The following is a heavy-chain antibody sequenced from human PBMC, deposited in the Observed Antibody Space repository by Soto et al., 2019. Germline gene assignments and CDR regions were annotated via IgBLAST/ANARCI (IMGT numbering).Heavy chain of an antibody. CDR1: GFTFSSYW. V-gene: IGHV3-7*03. Sequence: GGSLRLSCAASGFTFSSYWMSWVRQAPGKGLEWVANIKQDGSEKYYVDSVKGRFTISRDNSTVYLQMNNLRAEDTAMYYCAKEGIGGIFGAGGFDPWGQGALVTVSS. CDR2: IKQDGSEK. D-gene: IGHD3-3*01. CDR3: AKEGIGGIFGAGGFDP. J-gene: IGHJ5*02.